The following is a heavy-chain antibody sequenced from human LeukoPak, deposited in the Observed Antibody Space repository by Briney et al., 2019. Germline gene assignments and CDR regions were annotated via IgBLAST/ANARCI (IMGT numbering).Heavy chain of an antibody. CDR2: VSATGGST. CDR1: GFTFNSYA. V-gene: IGHV3-23*01. D-gene: IGHD1-26*01. CDR3: AKDLRSYYYFDY. J-gene: IGHJ4*02. Sequence: GGSLRLSCAASGFTFNSYAVSWVRQAPGKGLGWVSTVSATGGSTYYADSVKGRFTISRDNSKNTLSLQMNSLRAEDTAVYYCAKDLRSYYYFDYWAREPWSPSPQ.